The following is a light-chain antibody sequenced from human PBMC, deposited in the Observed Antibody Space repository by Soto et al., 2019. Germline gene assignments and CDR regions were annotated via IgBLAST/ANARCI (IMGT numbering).Light chain of an antibody. CDR1: HSTSTN. CDR3: QQYNSWPT. Sequence: EIIMTQSPATLSVSPGEGATLSCRTSHSTSTNLAWYQHKRGQSPRLLVYGASTRATGVPARFSGSGSGAEFTLSISSLQSEDFAVYYCQQYNSWPTFGGGTKVEIK. V-gene: IGKV3-15*01. J-gene: IGKJ4*01. CDR2: GAS.